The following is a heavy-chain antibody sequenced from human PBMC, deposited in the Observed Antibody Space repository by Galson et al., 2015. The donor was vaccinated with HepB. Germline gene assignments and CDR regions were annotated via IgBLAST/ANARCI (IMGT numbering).Heavy chain of an antibody. J-gene: IGHJ5*02. CDR2: VLRAADGGTT. V-gene: IGHV3-15*05. Sequence: SLRLSCAASGFTFNNAHMSWVRQAPGKGLEYIGRVLRAADGGTTDYPAPMKDIFTISRDDSKNMVYLQINSLKAEDTAVYYCTTWGYHWGQGALVTVTS. CDR3: TTWGYH. D-gene: IGHD7-27*01. CDR1: GFTFNNAH.